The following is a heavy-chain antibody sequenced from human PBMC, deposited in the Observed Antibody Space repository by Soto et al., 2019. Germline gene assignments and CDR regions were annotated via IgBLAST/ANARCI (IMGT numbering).Heavy chain of an antibody. CDR2: IYYSGSS. V-gene: IGHV4-39*07. CDR3: ASLTYYYGSGSHRGYYYGMDV. J-gene: IGHJ6*02. Sequence: ASETLSLSCTVSGGSITDRDHFWGWIRQPPGKGLEWIGSIYYSGSSYYNPSLKSRVTISVDTSKNQFSLKLSSVTAADTAVYYCASLTYYYGSGSHRGYYYGMDVWGQGTTVTV. D-gene: IGHD3-10*01. CDR1: GGSITDRDHF.